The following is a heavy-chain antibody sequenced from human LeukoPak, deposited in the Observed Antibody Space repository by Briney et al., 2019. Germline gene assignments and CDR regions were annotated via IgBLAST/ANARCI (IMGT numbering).Heavy chain of an antibody. V-gene: IGHV3-7*01. CDR1: GFTFRNYW. CDR3: VIAYSSSENWRFDY. CDR2: IKQDGSEK. Sequence: GGSLRLSCAASGFTFRNYWMSWVRQAPGKGLHWVANIKQDGSEKYYVDSVKGRFTISRDNAKNSLYLQMNSLRAEDTAVYYCVIAYSSSENWRFDYWGQGTLVTVSS. J-gene: IGHJ4*02. D-gene: IGHD1-1*01.